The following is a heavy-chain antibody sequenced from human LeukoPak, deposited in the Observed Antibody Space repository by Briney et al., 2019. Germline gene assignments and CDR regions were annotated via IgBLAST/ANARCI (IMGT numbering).Heavy chain of an antibody. CDR1: GGSISSSSYY. J-gene: IGHJ4*02. CDR2: IYYSGST. Sequence: KPSETLSLTCTVSGGSISSSSYYWGWIRQPPGEGLEWIGSIYYSGSTYYNPSLKSRVTISVDTSKNQFSLKLSSVTAADTAVYYCARPGVDGYNDGYYFDYWGQGTLVTVSS. D-gene: IGHD5-24*01. V-gene: IGHV4-39*01. CDR3: ARPGVDGYNDGYYFDY.